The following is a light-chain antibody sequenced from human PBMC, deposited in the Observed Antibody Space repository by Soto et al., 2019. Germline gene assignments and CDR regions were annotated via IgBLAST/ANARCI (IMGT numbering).Light chain of an antibody. Sequence: NLMLTQPHSVSESPGKTVTISCTRSSGSIASNYVQWYQQRPGSAPTTVIYEDNQRPSGVPDRFSGSIDSSSNSASLTISGLKTEDEADYYCQSYDSTIEVFGGGTKLTVL. CDR2: EDN. CDR1: SGSIASNY. CDR3: QSYDSTIEV. V-gene: IGLV6-57*04. J-gene: IGLJ2*01.